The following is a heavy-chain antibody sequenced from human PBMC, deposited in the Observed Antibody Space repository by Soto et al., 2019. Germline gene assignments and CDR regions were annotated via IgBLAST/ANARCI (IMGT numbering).Heavy chain of an antibody. CDR3: AKDPIVVVVAATPH. Sequence: EVQLLESGGGLVQPGGSLRLSCAASGFTFSSYAMSWVRQAPGKGLEWVSAISGSGGSTYYADSVKRRFTISRDNSNNTLHLQLNSLRAEDTAVYYCAKDPIVVVVAATPHWGQGTLVTVSS. D-gene: IGHD2-15*01. CDR1: GFTFSSYA. CDR2: ISGSGGST. J-gene: IGHJ4*02. V-gene: IGHV3-23*01.